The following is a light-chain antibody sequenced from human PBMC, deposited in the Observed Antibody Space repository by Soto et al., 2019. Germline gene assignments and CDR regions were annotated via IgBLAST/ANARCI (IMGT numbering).Light chain of an antibody. J-gene: IGKJ4*01. Sequence: DIQLTQSPSFLSASVGDRVTITCRASQGINNYLAWYQQQPGKAPKLLIYAASTLQSGVPSRFGGSGSGTEFTLTITTLQPEDFATYYCQHHDSYPLTFGGGTKVEIK. CDR3: QHHDSYPLT. CDR1: QGINNY. CDR2: AAS. V-gene: IGKV1-9*01.